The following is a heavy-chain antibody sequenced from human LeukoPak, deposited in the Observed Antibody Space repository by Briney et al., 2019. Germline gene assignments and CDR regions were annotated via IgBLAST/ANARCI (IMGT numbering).Heavy chain of an antibody. Sequence: PGGSLRHSSAASGFTFSSYWMHWVRQAPGKGLVWVSRINSDGSSTTYADSVRGRFTISRDNAKNTLYLQMNSLRAEDTAVYYCARVTGYQLLAGYFYYMDVWGKGTTVTVSS. CDR1: GFTFSSYW. CDR2: INSDGSST. D-gene: IGHD2-2*01. V-gene: IGHV3-74*01. CDR3: ARVTGYQLLAGYFYYMDV. J-gene: IGHJ6*03.